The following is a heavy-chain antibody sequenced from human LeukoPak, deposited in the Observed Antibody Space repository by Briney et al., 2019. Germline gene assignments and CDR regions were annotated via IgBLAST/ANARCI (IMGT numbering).Heavy chain of an antibody. CDR1: GFTFSSYG. D-gene: IGHD1-7*01. J-gene: IGHJ5*02. CDR2: IRYDGSNK. V-gene: IGHV3-30*02. CDR3: AREGNWNYRPRFDP. Sequence: GGSLRLSCAASGFTFSSYGMHWVRQAPGKGLEWVAFIRYDGSNKYYADSVKGRFTISRDNSKNTLYLQMNSLRAEDTAVYYCAREGNWNYRPRFDPWGQGTLVTVSS.